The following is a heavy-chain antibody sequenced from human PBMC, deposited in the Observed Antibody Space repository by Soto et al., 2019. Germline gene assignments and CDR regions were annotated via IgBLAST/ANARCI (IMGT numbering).Heavy chain of an antibody. V-gene: IGHV3-66*01. CDR3: ARDDVLCDGGRCYGVPLDG. D-gene: IGHD2-15*01. J-gene: IGHJ6*04. Sequence: QPGGSLRLSCAASGFTVSSKYMSWVRQAPGKGLEWVSLIQSGGPTYYADSVKGRFTISRDTSENTLHLQMDSLRAEDTAVYYCARDDVLCDGGRCYGVPLDGWGKGTTVTVSS. CDR2: IQSGGPT. CDR1: GFTVSSKY.